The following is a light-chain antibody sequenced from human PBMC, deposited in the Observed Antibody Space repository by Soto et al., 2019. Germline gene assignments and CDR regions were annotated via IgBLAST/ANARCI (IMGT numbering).Light chain of an antibody. CDR2: DVS. CDR1: SSDIGGYNS. Sequence: QSALTQSPSASGSPGQSVTISCTGTSSDIGGYNSVSWYQQHPGKAPKVMIYDVSKRPSGVPDRFSVSKSGNTASLTVSALQAEDEADYYCSSYTDRNNLVFGTGTKLTVL. V-gene: IGLV2-8*01. J-gene: IGLJ1*01. CDR3: SSYTDRNNLV.